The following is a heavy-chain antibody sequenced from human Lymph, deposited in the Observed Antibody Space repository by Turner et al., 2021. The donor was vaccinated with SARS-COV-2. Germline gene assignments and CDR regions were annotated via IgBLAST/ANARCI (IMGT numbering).Heavy chain of an antibody. V-gene: IGHV1-24*01. CDR1: GYTLPELS. CDR3: ATAPAAVVTGWFDP. Sequence: QVQLVQSGAEVKKLGASVKVSCKASGYTLPELSMRWVRQTPGKGLEWVGGFNPEDGETIYAQNFQGRVTMTEDTSTNTAYMDLSSLRSEETAVYYCATAPAAVVTGWFDPWGQGTLVTVSS. J-gene: IGHJ5*02. CDR2: FNPEDGET. D-gene: IGHD2-15*01.